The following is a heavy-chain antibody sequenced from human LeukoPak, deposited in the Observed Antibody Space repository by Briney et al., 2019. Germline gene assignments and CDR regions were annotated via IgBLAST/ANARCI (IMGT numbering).Heavy chain of an antibody. CDR3: ARDRSMVITGYYFDY. Sequence: SVKVSCKASGGTFTSYAISWVRQAPGQGLEWMGGIIPIFGTANYAQKFQGRVTITTDESTSTAYMELSSLRSEDTAVYYCARDRSMVITGYYFDYWGQGTLVTVSS. J-gene: IGHJ4*02. V-gene: IGHV1-69*05. CDR1: GGTFTSYA. CDR2: IIPIFGTA. D-gene: IGHD3-22*01.